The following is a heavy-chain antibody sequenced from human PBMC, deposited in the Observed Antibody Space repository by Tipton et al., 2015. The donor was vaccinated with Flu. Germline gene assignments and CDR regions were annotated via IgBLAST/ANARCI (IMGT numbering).Heavy chain of an antibody. D-gene: IGHD3-9*01. J-gene: IGHJ6*02. Sequence: QLVQSGAEVKKPGASVKVSCKASGYTFTSYGISWVRQAPGQGLEWMGWISAYNGNTNYAQKLQGRVTMTTDTSTSTAYMELRSLRSDDTAVYYCARGEGYDILTGYYYHYYGMDVWGQGTTVTVSS. V-gene: IGHV1-18*01. CDR2: ISAYNGNT. CDR1: GYTFTSYG. CDR3: ARGEGYDILTGYYYHYYGMDV.